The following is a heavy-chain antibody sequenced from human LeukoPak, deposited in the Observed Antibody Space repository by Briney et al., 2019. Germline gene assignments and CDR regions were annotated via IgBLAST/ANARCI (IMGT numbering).Heavy chain of an antibody. CDR2: INHSGST. CDR1: GGSFCGYY. J-gene: IGHJ6*02. V-gene: IGHV4-34*01. CDR3: ARGHYYYGMDV. Sequence: PSETLSLTCAVYGGSFCGYYWSWIRQPPGKGMEWIGEINHSGSTNYNPSLKSRVTISVDTSKNQFSLKLNSVTAADTAVYYCARGHYYYGMDVWGQGTTVTVSS.